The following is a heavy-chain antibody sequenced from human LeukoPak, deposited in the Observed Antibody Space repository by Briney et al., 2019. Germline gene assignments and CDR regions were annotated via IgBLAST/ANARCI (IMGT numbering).Heavy chain of an antibody. D-gene: IGHD2-21*01. CDR1: GFTFSSYS. J-gene: IGHJ3*02. Sequence: PGGSLRLSCAASGFTFSSYSMNWVRQAPGKGLEWVLSISSSSSYIYYADSVKGRFTISRDNAKNSLYLQMNSLRAEDTAVYYCARVVVIAPYDAFDIWGQGTMVTVSS. CDR2: ISSSSSYI. CDR3: ARVVVIAPYDAFDI. V-gene: IGHV3-21*01.